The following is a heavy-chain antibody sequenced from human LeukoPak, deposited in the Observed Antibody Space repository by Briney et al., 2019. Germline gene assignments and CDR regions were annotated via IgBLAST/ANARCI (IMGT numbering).Heavy chain of an antibody. Sequence: GASVKVSCKTSGYTFTTYDINWVRQATGQGLEWMGWMNPSSGDTDYAQKFQGRLTMTTDTSISTAYIELTSLTSDDTAVYYCARGSYGSGSYPPYYWGQGTLVTVSS. CDR3: ARGSYGSGSYPPYY. D-gene: IGHD3-10*01. V-gene: IGHV1-8*01. CDR2: MNPSSGDT. J-gene: IGHJ4*02. CDR1: GYTFTTYD.